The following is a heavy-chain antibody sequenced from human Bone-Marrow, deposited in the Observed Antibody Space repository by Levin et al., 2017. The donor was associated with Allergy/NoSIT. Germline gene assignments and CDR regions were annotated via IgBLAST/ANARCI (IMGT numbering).Heavy chain of an antibody. V-gene: IGHV3-7*01. CDR1: GFTFSSYW. CDR3: ARHDYWNFGY. Sequence: GGSLRLSCAASGFTFSSYWMTWVRQTPGKGLEWVASIKPDGSEKYYVDSVKGRFTISRDNAENSLCLQMNSLRDDDTAVYYCARHDYWNFGYWGQGTLVTVSS. CDR2: IKPDGSEK. J-gene: IGHJ4*02. D-gene: IGHD4-11*01.